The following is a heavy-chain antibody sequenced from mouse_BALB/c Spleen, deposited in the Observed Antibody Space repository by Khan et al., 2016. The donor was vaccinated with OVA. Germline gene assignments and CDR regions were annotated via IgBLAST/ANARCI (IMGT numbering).Heavy chain of an antibody. Sequence: QVRLQQSGAELARPGASVKMSCKTSGYTFTTYTLHWVKQRPGRGLEWIGYINPSNDYTNYNQKFKDKSTLTADKSSSTAYMQLSSLTSEDSAVYYCARSGQLGLRGGFTYWGQGTLVTVSA. D-gene: IGHD3-2*01. CDR3: ARSGQLGLRGGFTY. V-gene: IGHV1-4*01. CDR2: INPSNDYT. J-gene: IGHJ3*01. CDR1: GYTFTTYT.